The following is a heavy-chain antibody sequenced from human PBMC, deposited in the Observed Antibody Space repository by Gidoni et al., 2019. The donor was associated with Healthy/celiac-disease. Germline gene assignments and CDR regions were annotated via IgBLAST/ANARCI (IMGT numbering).Heavy chain of an antibody. CDR2: ISYDGSNK. D-gene: IGHD6-6*01. V-gene: IGHV3-30-3*01. Sequence: QVQLVESGGGVVQPGRSLVLYCAASGFTFSSYAMHWVRQAPGKGLGWVAVISYDGSNKSYAESVKGRFTISRDNSKNTLYLQMNSLRAEDTAVYYCARDKQLGYWGQGTLVTVSS. CDR1: GFTFSSYA. CDR3: ARDKQLGY. J-gene: IGHJ4*02.